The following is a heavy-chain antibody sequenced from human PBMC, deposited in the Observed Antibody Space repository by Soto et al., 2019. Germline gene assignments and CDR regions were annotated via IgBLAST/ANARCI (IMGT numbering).Heavy chain of an antibody. CDR3: ASVLLFRGVALDY. J-gene: IGHJ4*02. Sequence: EVQLVESGGGLVKPGGSLRLSCAASGFTFSSYSMNWVRQAPGKGLEWVSSISSSSSYIYYADSVKGRFTISRDNAKNSLYLQMNSLRAEDTAVYYCASVLLFRGVALDYWGPGTLVTVSS. V-gene: IGHV3-21*01. CDR2: ISSSSSYI. D-gene: IGHD3-10*01. CDR1: GFTFSSYS.